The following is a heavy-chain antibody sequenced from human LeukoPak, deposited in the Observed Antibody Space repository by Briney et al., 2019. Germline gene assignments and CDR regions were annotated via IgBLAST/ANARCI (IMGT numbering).Heavy chain of an antibody. J-gene: IGHJ4*02. D-gene: IGHD2-2*02. Sequence: SETLSLTCAVYGGSFSGYYWSWLRQPPGKGLEWVGEINHSGSTNYNPSLKSRVTISVDTSKNQFSLKLSSVTAADTAVYYCARRIVGTVVPAAIRRISPWNCWGQGTLVTVSS. CDR3: ARRIVGTVVPAAIRRISPWNC. V-gene: IGHV4-34*01. CDR1: GGSFSGYY. CDR2: INHSGST.